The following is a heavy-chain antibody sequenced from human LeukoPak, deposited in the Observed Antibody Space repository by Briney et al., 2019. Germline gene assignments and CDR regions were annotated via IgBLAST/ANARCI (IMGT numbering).Heavy chain of an antibody. Sequence: SVKVSCKASGGTFSSYAISWVRQAPGQGLEWMGGIIPIFGTANYAQKFQGRVTITADESTSTAYMELSSLRSEDTAVYYCARGMSVGYCSSASCRTYYYYYMDVWGKGTTVTVSS. V-gene: IGHV1-69*13. J-gene: IGHJ6*03. CDR2: IIPIFGTA. CDR1: GGTFSSYA. D-gene: IGHD2-2*01. CDR3: ARGMSVGYCSSASCRTYYYYYMDV.